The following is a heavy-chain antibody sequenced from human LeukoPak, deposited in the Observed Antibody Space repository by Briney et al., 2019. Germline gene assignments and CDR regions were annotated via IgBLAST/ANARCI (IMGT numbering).Heavy chain of an antibody. CDR1: GGSISSSSYY. Sequence: PSETLSLTCTVSGGSISSSSYYWGWIRQPPGKGLEWIGSIYYSGSTYYNPSLKSRVTITVDTSKNQFSLKLSSVTAADTAVYYCASLPRITISGASPDYWGQGTLVTVSS. D-gene: IGHD3-3*01. J-gene: IGHJ4*02. V-gene: IGHV4-39*01. CDR3: ASLPRITISGASPDY. CDR2: IYYSGST.